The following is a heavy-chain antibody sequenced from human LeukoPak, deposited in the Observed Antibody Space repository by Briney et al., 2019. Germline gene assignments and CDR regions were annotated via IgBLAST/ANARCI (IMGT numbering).Heavy chain of an antibody. Sequence: MTSETLSLTCAVYGGSFSGYYWSWIRQPPGKGLEWIGEINHSGSTNYNPSLKSRVTISVDTSKNQFSLKLSSVTAADTAVYYCARSRHALVLVRYFDYWGQGTLVTVSS. CDR3: ARSRHALVLVRYFDY. D-gene: IGHD2-15*01. J-gene: IGHJ4*02. CDR1: GGSFSGYY. CDR2: INHSGST. V-gene: IGHV4-34*01.